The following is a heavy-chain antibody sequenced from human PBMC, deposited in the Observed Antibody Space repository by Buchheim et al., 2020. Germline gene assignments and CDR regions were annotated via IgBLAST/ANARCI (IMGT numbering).Heavy chain of an antibody. V-gene: IGHV3-48*03. CDR1: GFTFSSYE. Sequence: EVQLVESGGGLVQPGGSLRLSCAASGFTFSSYEMNWVRQAPGKGLEWVSYISSSGSTIYYADSVKGRFTISRDNAKNSLYLQMNSLRAEDTAVYYCARVTGGYSYGYYYYYGMDVWGQGTT. J-gene: IGHJ6*02. CDR2: ISSSGSTI. D-gene: IGHD5-18*01. CDR3: ARVTGGYSYGYYYYYGMDV.